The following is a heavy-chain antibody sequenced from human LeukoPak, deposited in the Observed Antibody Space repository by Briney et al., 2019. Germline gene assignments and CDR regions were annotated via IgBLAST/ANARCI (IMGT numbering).Heavy chain of an antibody. CDR2: ISSSGSTI. CDR3: ARGGYSSGWSLGY. Sequence: PGGSLRLSCAASGVTFSSYEMNWVRQAPGKGLEWVSYISSSGSTIYYADSVKGRFTISRDNAKNSLYLQMNSLRAEDTAVYYCARGGYSSGWSLGYWGQGTLVTVSS. D-gene: IGHD6-19*01. J-gene: IGHJ4*02. CDR1: GVTFSSYE. V-gene: IGHV3-48*03.